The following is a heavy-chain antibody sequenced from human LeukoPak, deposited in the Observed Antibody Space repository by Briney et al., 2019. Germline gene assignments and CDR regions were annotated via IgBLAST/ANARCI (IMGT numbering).Heavy chain of an antibody. D-gene: IGHD6-19*01. CDR2: ISGDGVSP. CDR3: AKGPRGIAVAGTPEYFQH. Sequence: SGGSLRLSCSASGFTFNNYALTWVRQTPGKGLECVSAISGDGVSPYYADSVRGRFTISRDNSKNTLYLQMNSLRAEDMALYYCAKGPRGIAVAGTPEYFQHWGQGTLVTVSS. J-gene: IGHJ1*01. CDR1: GFTFNNYA. V-gene: IGHV3-23*01.